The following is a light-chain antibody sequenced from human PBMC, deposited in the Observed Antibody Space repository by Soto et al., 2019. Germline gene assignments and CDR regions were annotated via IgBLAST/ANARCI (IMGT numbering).Light chain of an antibody. Sequence: IVLTQSPATLPVFPGERAALSCLTSQSVNSHLAWYQHKPGQAPRLLIYGASSRATGIPTRFSGSGSGTEFTLTIDSLQSEDFAIYFCQQYNNWPGTFGGGTRLEIK. CDR2: GAS. CDR1: QSVNSH. CDR3: QQYNNWPGT. J-gene: IGKJ5*01. V-gene: IGKV3-15*01.